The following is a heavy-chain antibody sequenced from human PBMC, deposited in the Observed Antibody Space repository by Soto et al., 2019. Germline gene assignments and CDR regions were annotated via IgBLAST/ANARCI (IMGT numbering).Heavy chain of an antibody. CDR3: ARGLDYYYPVAFDI. CDR2: INPSGST. D-gene: IGHD3-10*01. CDR1: GGSFSGYY. J-gene: IGHJ3*02. Sequence: SETLSLTCAVYGGSFSGYYWSWIRQPPGKGLEWIGEINPSGSTNYNPSLKSRVTFSVDTSKNHFYLRLSSVTAADTAVYYCARGLDYYYPVAFDIWGKGTMVTV. V-gene: IGHV4-34*01.